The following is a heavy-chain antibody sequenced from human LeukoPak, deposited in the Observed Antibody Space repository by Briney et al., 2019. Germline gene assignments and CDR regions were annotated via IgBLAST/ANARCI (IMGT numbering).Heavy chain of an antibody. Sequence: GGSLRLSCAASGFTFSSYSMNWVRQAPGKGLEWVSSISSSSSYIYYADSVKGRFTISRDNAKNSLYLQMNSLRAEDTAVYYCARASNYDILTENRYYFDYWGQGTLVTVSS. D-gene: IGHD3-9*01. CDR3: ARASNYDILTENRYYFDY. CDR2: ISSSSSYI. J-gene: IGHJ4*02. CDR1: GFTFSSYS. V-gene: IGHV3-21*01.